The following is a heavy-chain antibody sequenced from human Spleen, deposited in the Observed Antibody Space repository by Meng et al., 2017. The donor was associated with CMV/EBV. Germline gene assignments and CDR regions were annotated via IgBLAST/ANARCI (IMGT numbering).Heavy chain of an antibody. CDR2: INTDGSFT. CDR3: GRDLTGERDH. CDR1: GFTFNSHW. Sequence: GQLVEAGGGLVQPGESLRLSCSASGFTFNSHWMHWVRQVPGEGLVWVSRINTDGSFTSYADSVKGRFTISRDNAKNTLYLQMNSLRVDDSAVYYCGRDLTGERDHWGQGTLVTVSS. D-gene: IGHD7-27*01. V-gene: IGHV3-74*03. J-gene: IGHJ4*02.